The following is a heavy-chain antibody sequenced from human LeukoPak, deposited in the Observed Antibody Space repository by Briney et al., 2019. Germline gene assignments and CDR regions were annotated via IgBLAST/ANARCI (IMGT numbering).Heavy chain of an antibody. CDR2: IGNSDSTI. CDR1: GFTFSDYF. J-gene: IGHJ4*02. D-gene: IGHD3-9*01. CDR3: ARADWLLPDY. Sequence: GGSLRLSCAASGFTFSDYFMSWIRQAPGRGLEWVSYIGNSDSTIYYADSVKGRFTISRDNAKNSLYLQMNGLRAEDTAVYYCARADWLLPDYWGQGTLVTVSS. V-gene: IGHV3-11*01.